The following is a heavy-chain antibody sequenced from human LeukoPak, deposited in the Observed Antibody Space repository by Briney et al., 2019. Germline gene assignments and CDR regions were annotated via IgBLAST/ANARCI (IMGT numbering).Heavy chain of an antibody. J-gene: IGHJ4*02. Sequence: GGSLRLSCAASGFTFDDYGMSWVLHAPGKGLELVSGISWNGAGADYADSVKGRFTISRDNAKNSLYLQMNRLRAEDTALYYCARSHIGGYSGYDTDWGQGTLVTVSS. CDR3: ARSHIGGYSGYDTD. CDR2: ISWNGAGA. V-gene: IGHV3-20*04. D-gene: IGHD5-12*01. CDR1: GFTFDDYG.